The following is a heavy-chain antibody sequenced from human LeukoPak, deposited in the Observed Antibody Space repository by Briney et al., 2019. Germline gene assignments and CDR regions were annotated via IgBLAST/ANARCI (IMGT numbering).Heavy chain of an antibody. V-gene: IGHV4-34*01. CDR2: INHSGST. CDR1: GGSFSGYH. J-gene: IGHJ4*02. D-gene: IGHD6-13*01. CDR3: ARAGAQQQLVDY. Sequence: SETLSLTCAVYGGSFSGYHWSWTRQPPGKGLEWIGEINHSGSTNYNPSLKSRVTISVDTSKNQFSLKLSSVTAADAAVYYCARAGAQQQLVDYWGQGTLVTVSS.